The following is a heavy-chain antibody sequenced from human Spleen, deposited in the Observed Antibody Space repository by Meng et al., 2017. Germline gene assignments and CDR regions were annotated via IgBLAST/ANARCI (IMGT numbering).Heavy chain of an antibody. CDR2: INSDGSST. CDR3: VRRAAGNFDY. CDR1: GFTFSSYW. J-gene: IGHJ4*02. V-gene: IGHV3-74*01. D-gene: IGHD6-13*01. Sequence: GESLKISCAASGFTFSSYWMHWVRQTPGKGLVWVSRINSDGSSTAYADSVKGRFTVSRDNAKNTLYLQMNSLRAEDTAVYFCVRRAAGNFDYWGQGTLVTVSS.